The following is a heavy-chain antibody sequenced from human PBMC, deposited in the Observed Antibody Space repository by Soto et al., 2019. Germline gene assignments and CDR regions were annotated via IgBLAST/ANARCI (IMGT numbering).Heavy chain of an antibody. J-gene: IGHJ4*02. Sequence: ASVKVSCKASGYTFTSYYMHWVRQAPGQGLEWMGIINPSGGSTSYAQKFQGRVTMTRDTSTSTVYMELSSLRSEDTAVYYCARDAGGPTTTVTIDYWGQGTLVTVSS. D-gene: IGHD4-17*01. CDR1: GYTFTSYY. CDR3: ARDAGGPTTTVTIDY. CDR2: INPSGGST. V-gene: IGHV1-46*01.